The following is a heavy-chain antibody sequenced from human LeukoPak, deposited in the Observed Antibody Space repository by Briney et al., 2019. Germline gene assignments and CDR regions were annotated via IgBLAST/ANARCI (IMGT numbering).Heavy chain of an antibody. CDR3: ARRAVVPAAVSYFDN. J-gene: IGHJ4*02. CDR1: RGSIANSSCY. D-gene: IGHD2-2*01. CDR2: IYYTGTT. V-gene: IGHV4-39*01. Sequence: SETLSLTCAVSRGSIANSSCYWGWIRQPPGKGLEWIGGIYYTGTTYYSPSLNSRITISMDTSKKQFSLRLASVTAADTAVYYCARRAVVPAAVSYFDNWGQGTLVTVSS.